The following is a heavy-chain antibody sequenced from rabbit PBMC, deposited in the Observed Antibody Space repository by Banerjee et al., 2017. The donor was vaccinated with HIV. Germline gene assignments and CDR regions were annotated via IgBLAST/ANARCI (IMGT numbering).Heavy chain of an antibody. CDR3: ARDLAGVIGWNFNL. CDR2: IDAGGSGAT. D-gene: IGHD4-1*01. J-gene: IGHJ4*01. V-gene: IGHV1S40*01. Sequence: QSLEETGGGLVQPGGSLTLSCKASGFDFSSYYYMCWVRQAPGKGLEWIACIDAGGSGATYYASWAKGRFTISKTSSTTVTLQMTSLTAADTATYFCARDLAGVIGWNFNLWGPGTLVTVS. CDR1: GFDFSSYYY.